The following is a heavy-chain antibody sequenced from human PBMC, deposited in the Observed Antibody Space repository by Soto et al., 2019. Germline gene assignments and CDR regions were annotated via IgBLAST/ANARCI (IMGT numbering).Heavy chain of an antibody. Sequence: EVRLVESGGGLVQPGRSLRLSCAASGFIFDDYAMHWVRQAPGKGLEWVSGISWNSGKIVYVESVKGRFTISRDNAKDSLHLQMNSLRVDDTAWYYCAKEGGTWGQGTLVTVSS. D-gene: IGHD3-16*01. CDR3: AKEGGT. V-gene: IGHV3-9*01. CDR1: GFIFDDYA. J-gene: IGHJ5*02. CDR2: ISWNSGKI.